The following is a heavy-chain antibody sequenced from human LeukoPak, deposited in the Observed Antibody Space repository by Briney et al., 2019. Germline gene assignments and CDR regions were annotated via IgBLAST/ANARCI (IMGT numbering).Heavy chain of an antibody. CDR3: ARHLLYGDFDFDY. D-gene: IGHD4-17*01. CDR2: IRYDGSNK. CDR1: GFTFSSYA. J-gene: IGHJ4*02. V-gene: IGHV3-30*02. Sequence: HAGGSLRLSCAVSGFTFSSYAMHWVRQAPGKGLEWVAFIRYDGSNKYYADSVKGRFTISRDNSKNTLYLQMNSLRAEDTAVYYCARHLLYGDFDFDYWGQGTLVTVSS.